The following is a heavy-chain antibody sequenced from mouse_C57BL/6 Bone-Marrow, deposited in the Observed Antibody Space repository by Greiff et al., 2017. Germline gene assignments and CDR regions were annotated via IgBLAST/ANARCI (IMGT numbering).Heavy chain of an antibody. CDR3: ARTLDYALDY. V-gene: IGHV1-66*01. J-gene: IGHJ2*01. Sequence: VQLQQSGPELVKPGASVKISCKASGYSFTSYYIHWVKQRPGQGLEWIGWIYPGSGNTKYNEKFKGKATLTADTSSSTAYMQLSSLTSEDSAVYYCARTLDYALDYWGQGTTLTVSS. D-gene: IGHD2-4*01. CDR1: GYSFTSYY. CDR2: IYPGSGNT.